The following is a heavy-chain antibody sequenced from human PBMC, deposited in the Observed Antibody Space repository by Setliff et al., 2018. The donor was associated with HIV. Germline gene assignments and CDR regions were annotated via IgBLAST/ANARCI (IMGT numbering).Heavy chain of an antibody. CDR3: TRARGPPVSGYHYLADY. V-gene: IGHV1-69-2*01. CDR1: GYTFTDYY. CDR2: VDPEDGET. J-gene: IGHJ4*02. Sequence: ASVKVSCKASGYTFTDYYMHWVQQAPGKGLEWMGRVDPEDGETIYAEKFQGRVTITADMSTDTAYMELSRLRSDDTAVYYCTRARGPPVSGYHYLADYWGQGALVTVSS. D-gene: IGHD5-12*01.